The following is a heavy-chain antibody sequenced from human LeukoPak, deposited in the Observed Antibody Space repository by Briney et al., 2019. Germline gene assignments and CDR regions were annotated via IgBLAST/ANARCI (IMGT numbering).Heavy chain of an antibody. CDR1: GGSFSGYY. CDR3: AGGHPNYSSGWSLDP. V-gene: IGHV4-34*01. D-gene: IGHD6-19*01. Sequence: SETLSLTCAVYGGSFSGYYWSWLRQPPGKGLEWIGEINHSGSTNYNPSLKSRVTISVDTSKNQFSPKLSSVTAADTAVYYCAGGHPNYSSGWSLDPWGQGTLVTVSS. CDR2: INHSGST. J-gene: IGHJ5*02.